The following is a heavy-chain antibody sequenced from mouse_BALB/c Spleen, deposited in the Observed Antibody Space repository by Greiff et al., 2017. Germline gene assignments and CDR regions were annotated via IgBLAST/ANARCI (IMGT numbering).Heavy chain of an antibody. CDR1: GFTFTSYD. Sequence: QVHLKQSGAGLVQPGASVKLSCTASGFTFTSYDINWVRQTPEQGLEWIGWIFTGDGSTKYNDKLKGKATLTTDKSTNTAYMQLSRLTSEDSAVYFCARHDYVYYAMDYWGQGTSVTVSS. D-gene: IGHD2-4*01. CDR2: IFTGDGST. V-gene: IGHV1S56*01. J-gene: IGHJ4*01. CDR3: ARHDYVYYAMDY.